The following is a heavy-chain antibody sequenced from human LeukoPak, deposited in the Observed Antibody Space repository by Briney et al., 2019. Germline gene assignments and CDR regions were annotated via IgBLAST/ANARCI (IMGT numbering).Heavy chain of an antibody. V-gene: IGHV3-11*01. CDR1: GFTFSDYY. D-gene: IGHD5-18*01. CDR3: ARIPAGYYHFDY. J-gene: IGHJ4*02. Sequence: GGSLRLSCAASGFTFSDYYMSWIRQAPGKGLEWLSYISSISGSIYYADSVKGRFTISRDNAKNSLYLQMNSLRAEDTAVYYCARIPAGYYHFDYWGQGTLVTVSS. CDR2: ISSISGSI.